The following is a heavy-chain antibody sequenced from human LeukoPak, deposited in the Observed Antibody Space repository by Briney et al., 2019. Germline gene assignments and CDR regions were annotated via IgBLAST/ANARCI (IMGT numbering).Heavy chain of an antibody. Sequence: PVGSLRLSCAASGFTFSSYAMHWVRQAPGQGLEYGSGISSNGGSAYYANSVKGRFTISRDNSKNTLYLQMGSLRAEDMAVYYCARRYCSSIRCSHFDYWGQGTLVTVSS. CDR3: ARRYCSSIRCSHFDY. J-gene: IGHJ4*02. D-gene: IGHD2-2*01. V-gene: IGHV3-64*01. CDR2: ISSNGGSA. CDR1: GFTFSSYA.